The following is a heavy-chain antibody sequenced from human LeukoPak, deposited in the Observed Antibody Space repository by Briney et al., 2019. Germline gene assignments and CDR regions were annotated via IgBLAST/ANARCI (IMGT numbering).Heavy chain of an antibody. V-gene: IGHV3-7*01. D-gene: IGHD2-2*01. CDR2: IKQGGIEK. CDR3: ARRQRGSCSSASCYEFDY. CDR1: GFTFNAYW. J-gene: IGHJ4*02. Sequence: PGGSLRLSCAASGFTFNAYWMSWVRQAPGKGLEWVANIKQGGIEKYYVDSVKGRFTISRDNAKNSLYLQMNSLRVEDTAVYYCARRQRGSCSSASCYEFDYWGQGTLVTVSS.